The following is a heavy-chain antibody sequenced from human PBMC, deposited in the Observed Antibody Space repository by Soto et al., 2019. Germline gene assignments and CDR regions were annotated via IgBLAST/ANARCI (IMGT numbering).Heavy chain of an antibody. CDR1: GYTFTGHY. Sequence: QVQLVQSGAEVKKPGASVKVSCKASGYTFTGHYIHWVRQAPEQGPEWLGEIGPESGATRYAQKFQGRVTMTMDMSITTVYMELSNLSTDDTAVYYCGRGRSGQIVVFYWGQGTPVTVSS. CDR3: GRGRSGQIVVFY. V-gene: IGHV1-2*02. D-gene: IGHD5-12*01. J-gene: IGHJ4*02. CDR2: IGPESGAT.